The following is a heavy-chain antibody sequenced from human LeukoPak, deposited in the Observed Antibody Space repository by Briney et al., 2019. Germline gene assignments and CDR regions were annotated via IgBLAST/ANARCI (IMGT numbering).Heavy chain of an antibody. Sequence: SETLSLSCAVYGGSFSGYYWSWIRQPPGKGLEWIGEINHSGSTNYNPSLKSRVTISVDTSKNQFSLKLSSVTAADTAVYYCARRSGGSGSYYRSYYYYYGMDVWGQGTTVTVSS. CDR3: ARRSGGSGSYYRSYYYYYGMDV. D-gene: IGHD3-10*01. J-gene: IGHJ6*02. V-gene: IGHV4-34*01. CDR1: GGSFSGYY. CDR2: INHSGST.